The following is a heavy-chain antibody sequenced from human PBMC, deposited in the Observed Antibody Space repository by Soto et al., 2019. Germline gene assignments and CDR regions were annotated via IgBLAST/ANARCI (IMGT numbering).Heavy chain of an antibody. J-gene: IGHJ2*01. V-gene: IGHV3-30-3*01. D-gene: IGHD3-9*01. CDR2: ISYDGSNK. CDR1: GFTFSSYA. Sequence: QVQLVESGGGVVQPGRSLRLSCAASGFTFSSYAMHWVRQAPGKGLEWVAVISYDGSNKYYADSVKGRFTISRDNSKNPLYLQMNSLRAEDTAVYYCARDLVVLRYFDWLRGGGWYFDLWGRGTLVTVSS. CDR3: ARDLVVLRYFDWLRGGGWYFDL.